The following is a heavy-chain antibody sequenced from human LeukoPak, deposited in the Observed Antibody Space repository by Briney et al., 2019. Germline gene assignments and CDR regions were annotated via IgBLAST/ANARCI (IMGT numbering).Heavy chain of an antibody. D-gene: IGHD6-19*01. J-gene: IGHJ4*02. CDR3: ARVYVAVAAMGY. V-gene: IGHV1-8*01. CDR2: MNPNSGNT. Sequence: ASVKVSCKASGYTFTSYDINWVRQATGQGLEWMGWMNPNSGNTGYAQKFQGRVTMTRNTSISTAYMELSSLRSEDTAVYYCARVYVAVAAMGYWGQGTLVTVFS. CDR1: GYTFTSYD.